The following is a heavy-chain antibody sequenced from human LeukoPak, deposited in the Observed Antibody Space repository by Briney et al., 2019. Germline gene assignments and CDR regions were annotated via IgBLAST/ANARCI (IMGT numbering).Heavy chain of an antibody. D-gene: IGHD6-19*01. Sequence: ASVKVSCKASGYTFTGYYMHWVRQAPGQGLEWMGWINPNSGGTNYAQKFQGRVTMTRDTSISTAYMELSRLRSDDTAVYYCARDRPAGTGGSGWYKIRYFDYWGQGTLVTVSS. CDR2: INPNSGGT. CDR3: ARDRPAGTGGSGWYKIRYFDY. V-gene: IGHV1-2*02. CDR1: GYTFTGYY. J-gene: IGHJ4*02.